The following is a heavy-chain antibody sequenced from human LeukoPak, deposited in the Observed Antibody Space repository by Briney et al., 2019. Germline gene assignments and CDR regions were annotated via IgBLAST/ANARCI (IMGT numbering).Heavy chain of an antibody. CDR3: ARVGSRYYYDSSGAE. J-gene: IGHJ4*02. CDR2: IRSKANSYAT. V-gene: IGHV3-73*01. D-gene: IGHD3-22*01. CDR1: GLTFSGSA. Sequence: PGGSLRLSCAASGLTFSGSAMHWVRQASGKGLEWVGRIRSKANSYATAYAASVKGRFTISRDDSKNTAYLQMNSLKTEDTAVYYCARVGSRYYYDSSGAEWGQGTLVTVSS.